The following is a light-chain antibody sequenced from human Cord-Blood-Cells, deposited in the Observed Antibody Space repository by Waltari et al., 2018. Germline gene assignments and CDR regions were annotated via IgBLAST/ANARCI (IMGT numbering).Light chain of an antibody. J-gene: IGLJ1*01. CDR1: SSYVGGYNY. CDR2: DVS. V-gene: IGLV2-14*01. Sequence: QSALTQPASVSGSPGQSFTISCTGTSSYVGGYNYVSWYQQHPGKAPKLMIYDVSKRPSGVSNRFSGSKSGNTASLTLSGLQAEDEADYYCSSYTSSSTLVFGTGTKVTVL. CDR3: SSYTSSSTLV.